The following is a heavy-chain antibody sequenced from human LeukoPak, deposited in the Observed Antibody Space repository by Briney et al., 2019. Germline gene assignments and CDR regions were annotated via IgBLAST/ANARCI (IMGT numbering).Heavy chain of an antibody. CDR1: GFTFSSYA. D-gene: IGHD4-23*01. V-gene: IGHV3-23*01. CDR3: AKDLDYGGNGPDAFDI. CDR2: ISGSGGST. Sequence: GGSLRLSCAAPGFTFSSYAMSWVRQAPGKGLEWVSAISGSGGSTYYADSVKGRFTISRDNSKNTLYLQMNSLRAEDTAVYYCAKDLDYGGNGPDAFDIWGQGTMVTVSS. J-gene: IGHJ3*02.